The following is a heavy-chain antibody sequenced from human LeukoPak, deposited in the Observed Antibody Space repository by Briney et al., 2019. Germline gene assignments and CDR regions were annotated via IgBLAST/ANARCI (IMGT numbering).Heavy chain of an antibody. D-gene: IGHD2-15*01. Sequence: ASVKVSCKASGYTFTGYYMHWVRQATGQGLEWMGWMNPNSGNTGYAQKFQGRVTMTRNTSTSTAYMELRSLRSDDTAVYYCARKVGYCSGGSCYGLIDYWGQGTLVTVSS. CDR1: GYTFTGYY. CDR2: MNPNSGNT. J-gene: IGHJ4*02. CDR3: ARKVGYCSGGSCYGLIDY. V-gene: IGHV1-8*02.